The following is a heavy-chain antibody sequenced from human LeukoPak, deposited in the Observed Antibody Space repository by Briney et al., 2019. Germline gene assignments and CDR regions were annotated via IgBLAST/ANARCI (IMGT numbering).Heavy chain of an antibody. CDR1: GFTFSDYY. D-gene: IGHD5-18*01. CDR2: ISSSGSTI. CDR3: AGYSYGYYYYYGMDV. Sequence: PGGSLRLSCAASGFTFSDYYMSWIRQAPGKGLEWVSYISSSGSTIYYADSVKGRFTISRDNAKNSLYLQMNSLRAEDTAVYYCAGYSYGYYYYYGMDVWGQGTTVTVSS. V-gene: IGHV3-11*01. J-gene: IGHJ6*02.